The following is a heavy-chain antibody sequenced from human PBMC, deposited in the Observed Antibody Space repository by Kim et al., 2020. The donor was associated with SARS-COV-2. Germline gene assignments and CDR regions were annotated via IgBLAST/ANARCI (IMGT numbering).Heavy chain of an antibody. CDR3: SKDRSGWGDYYFYGLDV. Sequence: GGSLRLSCAASGFTFSSYAMHWVRQAPGKGLEWVAVISSDGKNKYYADPVKGRFTISRDNSKKTLYLEMNNLRPEDTALYYCSKDRSGWGDYYFYGLDV. CDR1: GFTFSSYA. D-gene: IGHD6-19*01. J-gene: IGHJ6*01. V-gene: IGHV3-30*18. CDR2: ISSDGKNK.